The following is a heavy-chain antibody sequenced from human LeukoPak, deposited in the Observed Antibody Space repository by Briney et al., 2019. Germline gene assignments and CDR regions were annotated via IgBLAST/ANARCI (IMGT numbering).Heavy chain of an antibody. D-gene: IGHD1-14*01. Sequence: SETLSLTCTVSDDSIRSDDRSWIRQPAGTGLEWIGRIYTSGSSSSNPSLKSRVTMSLDTSKNQFSLKLSSVTAADTAMYYCARVAGRGKWIGELLHNHQWFDPWGQGMLVTVSS. CDR3: ARVAGRGKWIGELLHNHQWFDP. J-gene: IGHJ5*02. CDR1: DDSIRSDD. CDR2: IYTSGSS. V-gene: IGHV4-4*07.